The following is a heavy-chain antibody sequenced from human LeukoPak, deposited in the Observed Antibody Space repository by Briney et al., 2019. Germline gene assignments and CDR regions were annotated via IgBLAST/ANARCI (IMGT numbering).Heavy chain of an antibody. Sequence: ASVKVSCKASGYTFTSYGISWVRQAPGQGLEWMGWISAYNGNTNYAQKLQGRVTMTTDTSTSTAYMELRSLRSDDTAVYYCARGDYVWGSYRYKAFDYWGQGTLVTVSS. CDR2: ISAYNGNT. CDR1: GYTFTSYG. V-gene: IGHV1-18*01. CDR3: ARGDYVWGSYRYKAFDY. D-gene: IGHD3-16*02. J-gene: IGHJ4*02.